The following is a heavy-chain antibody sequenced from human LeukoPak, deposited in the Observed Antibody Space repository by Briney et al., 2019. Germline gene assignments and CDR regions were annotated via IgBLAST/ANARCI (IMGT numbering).Heavy chain of an antibody. Sequence: GGSLRLSCAASGFTFSSYSMNWVRQAPGKGLEWVSYISSSSSTIYYADSVKGRFTISRDNAKNSLYLQMNSLRAEDTAVYYCARVAYCGGDCWSYYFDYWGQGTLVTVSS. CDR3: ARVAYCGGDCWSYYFDY. D-gene: IGHD2-21*02. J-gene: IGHJ4*02. CDR2: ISSSSSTI. V-gene: IGHV3-48*04. CDR1: GFTFSSYS.